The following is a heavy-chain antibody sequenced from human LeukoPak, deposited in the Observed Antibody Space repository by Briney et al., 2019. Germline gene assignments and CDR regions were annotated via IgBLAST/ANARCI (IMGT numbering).Heavy chain of an antibody. CDR3: ASGYSGSYYSDY. CDR1: GGSISSSSYY. J-gene: IGHJ4*02. V-gene: IGHV4-39*01. D-gene: IGHD1-26*01. Sequence: PSETLSLTCTVSGGSISSSSYYWGWIRQPPGKGLEWIGSIYYSGSTYYNPSLKSRVTISVDTSKNQFSLKLSSVTAADTAVYYCASGYSGSYYSDYWGQGTLVTVSS. CDR2: IYYSGST.